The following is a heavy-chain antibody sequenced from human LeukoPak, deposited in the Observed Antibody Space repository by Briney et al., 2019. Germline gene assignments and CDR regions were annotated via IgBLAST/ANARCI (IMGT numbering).Heavy chain of an antibody. J-gene: IGHJ4*02. V-gene: IGHV4-39*01. CDR2: IYYSGST. Sequence: PSETLSLTCTVSGGSISGSSYYWGWIRQPPGKGLEWIGSIYYSGSTHYNPSLKSRVTISVDTSKNQFSLKLSSVTAADTAVYYCAAGYSSSKNDYWGQGTLVTVSS. CDR3: AAGYSSSKNDY. D-gene: IGHD6-13*01. CDR1: GGSISGSSYY.